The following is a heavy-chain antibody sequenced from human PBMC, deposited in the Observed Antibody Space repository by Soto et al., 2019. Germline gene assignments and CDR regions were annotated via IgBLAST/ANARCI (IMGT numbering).Heavy chain of an antibody. CDR2: ISGSGGST. Sequence: PGGSLRLSCAASGFTFSNSAMSWVRQAPGKGLEWVSAISGSGGSTYYADPVGGRFTISRDNSKNTLYVQMNSLRAEDTAVYYCAKVSSGYLPDHWGQGTLVTVSS. J-gene: IGHJ5*02. CDR3: AKVSSGYLPDH. D-gene: IGHD3-22*01. V-gene: IGHV3-23*01. CDR1: GFTFSNSA.